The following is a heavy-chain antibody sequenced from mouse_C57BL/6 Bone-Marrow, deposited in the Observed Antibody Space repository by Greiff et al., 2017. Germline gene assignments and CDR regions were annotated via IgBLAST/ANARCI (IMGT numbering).Heavy chain of an antibody. CDR2: IDPNSGGT. J-gene: IGHJ2*01. D-gene: IGHD1-1*01. Sequence: QVQLQQSGAELVKPGASVKLSCTASGFTFTSYWMHWVKQRPGRGLEWIGRIDPNSGGTKYNAKFKSKATLTVDKPSSTAYMQLSSLTTEDSAVSSCAKRRYYCGSSYFDYWGQGTTLTVSS. CDR1: GFTFTSYW. V-gene: IGHV1-72*01. CDR3: AKRRYYCGSSYFDY.